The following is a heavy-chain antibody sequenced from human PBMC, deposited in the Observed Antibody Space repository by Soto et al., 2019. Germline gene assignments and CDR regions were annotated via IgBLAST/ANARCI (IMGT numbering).Heavy chain of an antibody. CDR3: VSGGDYTWHT. J-gene: IGHJ5*02. Sequence: QVQLQESGPGLVKPSGTLSLTCAVSGGSVSGDSWWSWVRQPPGKGLEWIGEIFRSGTTNYNPSLKSRITISIDKSKNQFSLKLTSVTAADTAVYYCVSGGDYTWHTWGQGTLVTVSS. D-gene: IGHD4-17*01. CDR1: GGSVSGDSW. V-gene: IGHV4-4*02. CDR2: IFRSGTT.